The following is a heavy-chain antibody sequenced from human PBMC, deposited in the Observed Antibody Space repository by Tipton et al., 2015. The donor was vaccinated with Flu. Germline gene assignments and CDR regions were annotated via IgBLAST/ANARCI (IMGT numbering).Heavy chain of an antibody. J-gene: IGHJ4*02. V-gene: IGHV4-4*07. CDR3: ARGCDFWSGGEYYFDY. Sequence: LSLTCTVSGGSISSYYWSWIRQPAGKGLEWIGRIYTSGSTNYNPSLKSRVTMSVDTSKNQFSLKLSPVTAADTAVYYCARGCDFWSGGEYYFDYWGQGTLVTVSS. CDR1: GGSISSYY. CDR2: IYTSGST. D-gene: IGHD3-3*01.